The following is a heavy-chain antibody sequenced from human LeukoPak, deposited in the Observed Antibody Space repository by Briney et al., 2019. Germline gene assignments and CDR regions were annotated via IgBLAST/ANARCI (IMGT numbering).Heavy chain of an antibody. Sequence: SQTLSLTCAVSGGSISSGGYSWSWIRQPPGKGLEWIGYIYHSGSTYYNPSLKSRVTISVDRSKNQFSLKLGSVTAADTAVYYCARASYDILTGYYRGDAFDIWGQGTMVAVSS. V-gene: IGHV4-30-2*01. CDR3: ARASYDILTGYYRGDAFDI. CDR1: GGSISSGGYS. CDR2: IYHSGST. J-gene: IGHJ3*02. D-gene: IGHD3-9*01.